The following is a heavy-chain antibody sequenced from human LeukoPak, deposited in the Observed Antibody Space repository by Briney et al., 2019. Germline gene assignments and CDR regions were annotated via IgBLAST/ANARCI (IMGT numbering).Heavy chain of an antibody. CDR2: ISYDGSNK. J-gene: IGHJ4*02. D-gene: IGHD5-12*01. CDR3: ASSGHGPAEGY. V-gene: IGHV3-30*03. Sequence: GRSLRLSCAASGFTFSSYGMHWVRQAPGKGLEWVAVISYDGSNKYYADSVKGRFTISRDNSKNTLYLQMNSLRAEDTAVYYCASSGHGPAEGYWGQGTLVTVSS. CDR1: GFTFSSYG.